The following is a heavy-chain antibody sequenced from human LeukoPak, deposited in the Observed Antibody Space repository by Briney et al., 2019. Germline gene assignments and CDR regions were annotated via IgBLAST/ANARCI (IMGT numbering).Heavy chain of an antibody. CDR2: IYDSGST. J-gene: IGHJ4*02. D-gene: IGHD6-13*01. V-gene: IGHV4-59*12. Sequence: SETLSLTCTVSGGSISIYYWSWIRQPPGKGLEWIGYIYDSGSTNYNPSLKSRVTISVDTSKNQFSLKLSSVTAADTAVYYCARAYSPPQWSPFDYWGQGTLVTVSS. CDR3: ARAYSPPQWSPFDY. CDR1: GGSISIYY.